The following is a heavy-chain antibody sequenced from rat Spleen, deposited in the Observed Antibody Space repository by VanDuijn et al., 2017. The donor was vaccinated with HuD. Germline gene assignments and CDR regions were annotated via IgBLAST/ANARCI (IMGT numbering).Heavy chain of an antibody. J-gene: IGHJ2*01. CDR3: TRIPSY. CDR2: ISSGGST. CDR1: GFSLTSYH. Sequence: QVQLKESGPGLVQPSQTLSLTCTVSGFSLTSYHVSWVRQPPGKGLEWIAAISSGGSTYYNSALKSRLSISRDTSKSQVFLKMNSLQTEDTAIYFCTRIPSYWGQGVMVTVSS. V-gene: IGHV2S12*01. D-gene: IGHD3-8*01.